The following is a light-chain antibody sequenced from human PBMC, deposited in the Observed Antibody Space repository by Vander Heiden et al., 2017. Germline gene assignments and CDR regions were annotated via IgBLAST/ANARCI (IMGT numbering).Light chain of an antibody. Sequence: IQMTQSPSTLSASVGDRVTITCRSSHSISNWLAWYQQKPGKAPKLLISRASSLQTGVPSRFSGSGSGTEFSLTISSLQPDDFATYYCQEYNTYSVAFGQGTQVEIK. V-gene: IGKV1-5*03. CDR1: HSISNW. J-gene: IGKJ1*01. CDR2: RAS. CDR3: QEYNTYSVA.